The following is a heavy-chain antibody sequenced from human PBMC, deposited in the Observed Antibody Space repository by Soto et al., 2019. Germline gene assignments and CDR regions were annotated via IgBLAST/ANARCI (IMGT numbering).Heavy chain of an antibody. CDR2: IYPGNSNT. Sequence: GESLKISCKGSGYTFTNYWIGWMRQMPGTGLEWMGIIYPGNSNTRYSPSFEGQVTMSADKSINTAYLQWSSLRASDTAIYFCARPSDVGLASSFEYWGQGTQVTVSS. V-gene: IGHV5-51*01. CDR3: ARPSDVGLASSFEY. J-gene: IGHJ4*02. CDR1: GYTFTNYW.